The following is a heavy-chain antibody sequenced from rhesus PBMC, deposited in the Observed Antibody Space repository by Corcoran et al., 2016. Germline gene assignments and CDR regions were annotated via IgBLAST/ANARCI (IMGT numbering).Heavy chain of an antibody. CDR3: LRGPYTSPFDY. Sequence: QVQLQESGPGLVKPSETLSLTCAVSGVSFSIYWWTWIRQPPGKGLEWIGGIRGNSDIANYNPSLKSRVTISKDASKNPFSLRLTSVTAAATAVYYCLRGPYTSPFDYWGQGVLVTVSS. D-gene: IGHD6-13*01. CDR2: IRGNSDIA. CDR1: GVSFSIYW. J-gene: IGHJ4*01. V-gene: IGHV4-80*01.